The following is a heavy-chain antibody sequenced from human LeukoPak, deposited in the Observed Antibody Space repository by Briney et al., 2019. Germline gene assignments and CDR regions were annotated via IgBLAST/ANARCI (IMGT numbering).Heavy chain of an antibody. D-gene: IGHD5/OR15-5a*01. V-gene: IGHV4-39*01. CDR3: ARLRALSGHRGAFDI. J-gene: IGHJ3*02. CDR2: VYYTGNA. Sequence: SETLSLTCAVSGDSISNHIYYWDWIHQTPGKGLEWIGAVYYTGNAYYNPSLKSRVTISVDTSDNRFSLHLSSVNAADTAIYYCARLRALSGHRGAFDIWGQGTLVTVSS. CDR1: GDSISNHIYY.